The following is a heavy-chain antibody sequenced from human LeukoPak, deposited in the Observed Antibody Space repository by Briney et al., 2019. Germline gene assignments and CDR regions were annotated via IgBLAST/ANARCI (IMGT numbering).Heavy chain of an antibody. D-gene: IGHD2-8*01. CDR3: ARDNGGRALDL. CDR2: IKRDGSEK. J-gene: IGHJ3*01. V-gene: IGHV3-7*01. CDR1: GFTLKTFW. Sequence: PGGSLRLSCAVSGFTLKTFWMSWVRQAPGKGLQWVANIKRDGSEKYYVDPVRGRFTISRDNAKNSIYLQINSLRAGDSAVYYCARDNGGRALDLWGHGTMVTVSS.